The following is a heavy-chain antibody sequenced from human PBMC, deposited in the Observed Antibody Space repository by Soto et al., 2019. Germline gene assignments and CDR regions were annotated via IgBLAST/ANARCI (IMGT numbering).Heavy chain of an antibody. CDR1: GFTFSKAW. V-gene: IGHV3-15*01. Sequence: GGSLRLSCADSGFTFSKAWMSWFRQAPGKGLEWVGRIKSKTDGGTTDYAAPVKGRFTISRDDSKNTLYLQMNSLKTEDTAVYYCSIVAGTYYFDYWGQGTLVTVSS. J-gene: IGHJ4*02. CDR3: SIVAGTYYFDY. D-gene: IGHD3-16*02. CDR2: IKSKTDGGTT.